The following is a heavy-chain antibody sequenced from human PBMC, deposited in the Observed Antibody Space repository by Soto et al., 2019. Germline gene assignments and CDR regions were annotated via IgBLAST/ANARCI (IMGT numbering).Heavy chain of an antibody. V-gene: IGHV3-23*01. J-gene: IGHJ4*02. CDR1: GFSFSSYA. D-gene: IGHD6-13*01. CDR3: AKDRERDAWYEDY. Sequence: GGSLRLSCVASGFSFSSYAMSWVRQAPGKGLEWVSVISGSDGSTYYADSVKGRFSISRDNSKNTLYLQMNSLRAEDTAIYYCAKDRERDAWYEDYWGQGTLVTVSS. CDR2: ISGSDGST.